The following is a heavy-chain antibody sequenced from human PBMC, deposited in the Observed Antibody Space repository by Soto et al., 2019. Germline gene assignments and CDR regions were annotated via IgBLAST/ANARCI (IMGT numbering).Heavy chain of an antibody. CDR3: ANLRFDGNEWGGYISLAGTARDDFYI. CDR1: GFTSSRHA. Sequence: GGSLRDYWAASGFTSSRHAMLWFRQAPGKGLEWVAVISYDGSNKYYADSVKGRFTISRDNSKNTLYLQMNSLRAEDTAVYYCANLRFDGNEWGGYISLAGTARDDFYIRGQGSTVPVS. D-gene: IGHD6-13*01. J-gene: IGHJ3*02. CDR2: ISYDGSNK. V-gene: IGHV3-30*18.